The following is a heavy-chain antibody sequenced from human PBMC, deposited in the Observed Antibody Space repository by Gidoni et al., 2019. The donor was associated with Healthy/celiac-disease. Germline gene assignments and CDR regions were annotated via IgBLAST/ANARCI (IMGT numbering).Heavy chain of an antibody. D-gene: IGHD6-19*01. CDR1: GFTFTSYS. V-gene: IGHV3-21*01. J-gene: IGHJ6*02. Sequence: EVQLVESGGGLVKPGGSRGLSCAASGFTFTSYSMNWVRQAPGKGLEWVSSISSSSSYIYYADSVKGRFTISRDNAKNSLYLQMNSLRAEDTAVYYCARDPTEYSSGPGDIYYYYYGMDVWGQGTTVTVSS. CDR2: ISSSSSYI. CDR3: ARDPTEYSSGPGDIYYYYYGMDV.